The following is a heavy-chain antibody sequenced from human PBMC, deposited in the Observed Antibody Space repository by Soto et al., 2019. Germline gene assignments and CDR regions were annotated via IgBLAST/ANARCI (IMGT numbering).Heavy chain of an antibody. CDR3: AREEVAYYGSGSYNWFDP. Sequence: PSETLSLTCTVFGDSISTDYWSWILQSPGKGLEWIGFIYYGGSTNYNPSLKSRVTISVDTPKNQFSLKLSSVTAADTAVYYCAREEVAYYGSGSYNWFDPWGQGTLVTVSS. CDR2: IYYGGST. V-gene: IGHV4-59*12. J-gene: IGHJ5*02. D-gene: IGHD3-10*01. CDR1: GDSISTDY.